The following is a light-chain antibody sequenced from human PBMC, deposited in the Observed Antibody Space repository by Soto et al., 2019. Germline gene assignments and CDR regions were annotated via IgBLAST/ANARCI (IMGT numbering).Light chain of an antibody. V-gene: IGKV1-5*01. Sequence: IEMTQSTSTLSASVGDRVTITCRASQTVERWLAWYQQKPGKAPNLLISDVSSLESGVPSRFSGSGSATEFTLTISGLQPDDFATYYCQQYKDSMWTFGQGTKVDIK. CDR2: DVS. CDR3: QQYKDSMWT. CDR1: QTVERW. J-gene: IGKJ1*01.